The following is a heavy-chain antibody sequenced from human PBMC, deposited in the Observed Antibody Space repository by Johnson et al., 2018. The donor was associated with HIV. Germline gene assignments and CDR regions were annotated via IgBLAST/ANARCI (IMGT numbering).Heavy chain of an antibody. J-gene: IGHJ3*02. CDR1: AFTFSSYG. Sequence: QVQLVESGGGVVQPGRSLRLSCAASAFTFSSYGMHWVRQAPGKGLEWVAVIWYDGSNKYFAASVKGRFTISRDNSKNTLYLQMNSLTAEDTAVYYCAKDATAKRLGESSSAFDICGQGTMVTVSS. CDR3: AKDATAKRLGESSSAFDI. CDR2: IWYDGSNK. V-gene: IGHV3-33*06. D-gene: IGHD3-16*02.